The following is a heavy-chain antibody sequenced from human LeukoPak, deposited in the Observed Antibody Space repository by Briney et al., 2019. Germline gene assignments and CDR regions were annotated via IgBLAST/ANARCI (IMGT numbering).Heavy chain of an antibody. CDR3: ARGRWSATTATYYLDF. D-gene: IGHD5-24*01. Sequence: ASVKVSCKASGGTFSSYAISWVRQAPGQGLEWMGGIIPIFGTANYAQKFQGRATITADESTSTAYMELSSLRSEDTAVYYCARGRWSATTATYYLDFWGQGTLVTVSS. CDR1: GGTFSSYA. V-gene: IGHV1-69*13. J-gene: IGHJ4*02. CDR2: IIPIFGTA.